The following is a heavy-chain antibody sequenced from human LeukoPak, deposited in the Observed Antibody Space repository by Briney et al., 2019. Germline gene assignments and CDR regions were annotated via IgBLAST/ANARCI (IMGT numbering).Heavy chain of an antibody. CDR3: ARGDIVVVPAATGGYYY. CDR1: GFTFSDYY. D-gene: IGHD2-2*01. J-gene: IGHJ4*02. Sequence: NPGGSLRLSCAASGFTFSDYYMSWIRQAPGKGLEWVSYISGSGSTIYYADSEKGRFTISRDNAKNSLYLQMNSLRAEDTAVYYCARGDIVVVPAATGGYYYWGQGTLVTVSS. CDR2: ISGSGSTI. V-gene: IGHV3-11*04.